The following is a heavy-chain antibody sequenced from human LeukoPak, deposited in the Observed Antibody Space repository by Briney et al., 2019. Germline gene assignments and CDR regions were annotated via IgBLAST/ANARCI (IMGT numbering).Heavy chain of an antibody. D-gene: IGHD3-10*01. CDR3: AKHPGGAFDI. Sequence: GRSLRLSCAASGFTFSSYGMRWVRQPPGKGLEWVAVISYDGSNKYYADSVKGRFTISRDNSKNTLYLQMNSLRAEDTAVYYCAKHPGGAFDIWGQGTMVTVSS. CDR1: GFTFSSYG. J-gene: IGHJ3*02. CDR2: ISYDGSNK. V-gene: IGHV3-30*18.